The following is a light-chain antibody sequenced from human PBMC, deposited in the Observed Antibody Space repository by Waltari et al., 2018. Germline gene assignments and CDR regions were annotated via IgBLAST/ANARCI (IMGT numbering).Light chain of an antibody. CDR2: DVS. Sequence: QSALTQPASVSGSPGQSITISCTGTSSDVGFYNYVSWYQQHPGKAPTLMIYDVSNRPSGVSNRLSGAKSGNTASLTISVLQAEDEADYYGSSYTSSSTLYVFGTGTKVTVL. CDR1: SSDVGFYNY. CDR3: SSYTSSSTLYV. J-gene: IGLJ1*01. V-gene: IGLV2-14*03.